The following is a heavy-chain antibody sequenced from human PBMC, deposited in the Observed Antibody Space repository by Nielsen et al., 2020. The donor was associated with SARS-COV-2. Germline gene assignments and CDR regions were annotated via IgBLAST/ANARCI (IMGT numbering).Heavy chain of an antibody. Sequence: SETLSLTCIVSGGSISTGSHYWGWIRQPPGKGLEWIGSIYHDGGSTYYNPSLRSRLTLSLDTSKSQFSLNLSSVTTSDTAVYYCARLLYTSGRPLDYWGRGILVTVSS. CDR1: GGSISTGSHY. CDR2: IYHDGGST. V-gene: IGHV4-39*07. CDR3: ARLLYTSGRPLDY. D-gene: IGHD6-19*01. J-gene: IGHJ4*02.